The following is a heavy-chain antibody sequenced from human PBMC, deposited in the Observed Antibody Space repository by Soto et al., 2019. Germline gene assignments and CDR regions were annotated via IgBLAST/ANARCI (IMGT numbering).Heavy chain of an antibody. Sequence: GGSLRLSCAASGFTFSSYAMSWVRQAPGKGLEWVSAISGSGGSTYYTDSVKGRFTISRDNSKNTLYLQMNSLRAEDTAVYYCAKGPPDIVVVVVATPFHLFNDYWGQGTLVTVSS. CDR2: ISGSGGST. V-gene: IGHV3-23*01. CDR1: GFTFSSYA. D-gene: IGHD2-15*01. J-gene: IGHJ4*02. CDR3: AKGPPDIVVVVVATPFHLFNDY.